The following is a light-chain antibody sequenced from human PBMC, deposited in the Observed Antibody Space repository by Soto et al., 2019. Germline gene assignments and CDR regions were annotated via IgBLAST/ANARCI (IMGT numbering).Light chain of an antibody. CDR3: QQYNNWPPLYT. V-gene: IGKV3D-15*01. CDR2: GAS. J-gene: IGKJ2*01. CDR1: QSVSSN. Sequence: DIVMTQSPATLSVSPGERATLSCRASQSVSSNLAWYQLKPGQAPRLLMYGASNRATGIPARFSGSGSGTEFTLTISSLQSEDFAVYYCQQYNNWPPLYTFGQGTKLEIK.